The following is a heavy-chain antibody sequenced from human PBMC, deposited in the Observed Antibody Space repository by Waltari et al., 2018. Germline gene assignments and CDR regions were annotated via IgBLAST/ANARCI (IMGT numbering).Heavy chain of an antibody. CDR2: IIPIFGTA. V-gene: IGHV1-69*05. CDR1: GGTFSSYA. D-gene: IGHD1-26*01. Sequence: QVQLVQSGAEVKKPGSSVKVSCKASGGTFSSYAISWVRQAPGQGLEWMGGIIPIFGTANYAQKFQGRVTITTDESTSTAYMELSSLRSEDTAVYYCARGNLRGSYFPYDAFDIWGQGTMVTVSS. J-gene: IGHJ3*02. CDR3: ARGNLRGSYFPYDAFDI.